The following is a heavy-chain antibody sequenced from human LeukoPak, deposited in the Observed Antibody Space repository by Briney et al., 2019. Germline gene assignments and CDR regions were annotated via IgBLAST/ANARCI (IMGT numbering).Heavy chain of an antibody. Sequence: GGSLRLSCAASGFTFSSYWMSGVRQAPGKGLEWVGQTVSEIDGGTTDYAAPVKGRFTISRDDSKSTLYLQMNSLKIEDTAVYYCTTDEDWNYARKDVWGQGATVIVSS. CDR3: TTDEDWNYARKDV. CDR1: GFTFSSYW. J-gene: IGHJ6*02. CDR2: TVSEIDGGTT. D-gene: IGHD1-7*01. V-gene: IGHV3-15*04.